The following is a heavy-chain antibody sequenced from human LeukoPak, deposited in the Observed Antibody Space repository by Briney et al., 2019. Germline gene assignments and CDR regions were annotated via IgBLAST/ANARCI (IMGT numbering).Heavy chain of an antibody. CDR2: ISYDGSNK. CDR3: ARDCIPAYYYGMDV. D-gene: IGHD2-21*01. Sequence: GESLRLSCAASGFTFSSYAMHWVRQAPGKRLEWVAVISYDGSNKYYADSVKGRFTISRDNSKNTLYLQMNSLRAEDTAVYYCARDCIPAYYYGMDVWGQGTTVTVSS. J-gene: IGHJ6*02. CDR1: GFTFSSYA. V-gene: IGHV3-30-3*01.